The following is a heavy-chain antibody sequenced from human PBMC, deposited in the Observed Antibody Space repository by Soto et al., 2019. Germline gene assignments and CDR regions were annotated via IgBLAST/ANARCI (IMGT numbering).Heavy chain of an antibody. D-gene: IGHD3-3*01. CDR2: IIPIFGTA. Sequence: SVKVSCKASGGTFSSYAISWVRQAPGQGLEWMGGIIPIFGTANYAQKFQGRVTITADESTSTAYMELSSLRSEDTAVYYCARAYGAYDFWSGYYPPTYYFDYWGQ. J-gene: IGHJ4*01. CDR1: GGTFSSYA. V-gene: IGHV1-69*13. CDR3: ARAYGAYDFWSGYYPPTYYFDY.